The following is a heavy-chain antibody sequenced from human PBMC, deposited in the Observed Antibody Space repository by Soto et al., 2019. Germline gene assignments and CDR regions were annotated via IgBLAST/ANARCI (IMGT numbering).Heavy chain of an antibody. J-gene: IGHJ4*02. Sequence: EVQLVESGGGLVQPGGSLRLSCAASGFTFSNYEMNWVRQAPGKGLEWVSDISSRGTTKNYADSVKGRFTISRDNAKNSLYLQMNSLGAEDTAVYFCARNGQYYYDTNGYYFDSWGQGTLVTVSS. CDR3: ARNGQYYYDTNGYYFDS. V-gene: IGHV3-48*03. CDR1: GFTFSNYE. D-gene: IGHD3-22*01. CDR2: ISSRGTTK.